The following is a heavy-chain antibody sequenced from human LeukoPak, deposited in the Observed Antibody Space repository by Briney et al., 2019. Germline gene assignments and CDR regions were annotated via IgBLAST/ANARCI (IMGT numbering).Heavy chain of an antibody. CDR3: ARETPDGYDY. CDR1: GFTLSYYN. V-gene: IGHV3-21*01. D-gene: IGHD5-24*01. CDR2: ISSSSSYI. Sequence: GGSLRLSCAASGFTLSYYNMNWVRQAPGKGLEWVSSISSSSSYIYYADSVKGRFTISRDNAKNSLYLQMNSLRADDTAVYYCARETPDGYDYWGQGTLVTVSS. J-gene: IGHJ4*02.